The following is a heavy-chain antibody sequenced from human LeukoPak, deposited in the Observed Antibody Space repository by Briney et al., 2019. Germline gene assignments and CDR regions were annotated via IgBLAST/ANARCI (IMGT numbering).Heavy chain of an antibody. CDR1: GGTFSSYA. V-gene: IGHV1-69*05. Sequence: SVKVSCKTSGGTFSSYAISWVRQAPGQGLEWMGGIIPIFGTANYAQKLQGRVTMTTDTSTSTAYMELRSLRSDDTAVYYCAREMYGSGWYNYYYYYYMDVWGKGTTVTVSS. CDR2: IIPIFGTA. D-gene: IGHD6-19*01. CDR3: AREMYGSGWYNYYYYYYMDV. J-gene: IGHJ6*03.